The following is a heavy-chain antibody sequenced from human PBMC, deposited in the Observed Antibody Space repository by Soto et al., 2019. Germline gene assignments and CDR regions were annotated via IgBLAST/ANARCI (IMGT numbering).Heavy chain of an antibody. CDR3: ARGVDCSSTSCYASDYYYYMDV. CDR2: ISAYNGNT. V-gene: IGHV1-18*01. D-gene: IGHD2-2*01. Sequence: GLEWMGWISAYNGNTNYAQKLQGRVTMTTDTSTSTAYMELRSLRSDDTAVYYCARGVDCSSTSCYASDYYYYMDVWGKGTTVTVSS. J-gene: IGHJ6*03.